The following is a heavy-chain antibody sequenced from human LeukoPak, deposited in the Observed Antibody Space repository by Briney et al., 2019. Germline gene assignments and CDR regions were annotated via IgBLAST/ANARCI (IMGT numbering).Heavy chain of an antibody. Sequence: ASVNVSCKASGYTVTSYYMHRLRQAPGQGREWMGIISPSGGSTSYAQKFQGRVTMTRDTSTSTVYMELSSLRSEDTAVYYCARGKEKRKTSPFDYWGQGTLVTVSS. V-gene: IGHV1-46*01. J-gene: IGHJ4*02. CDR2: ISPSGGST. CDR3: ARGKEKRKTSPFDY. CDR1: GYTVTSYY. D-gene: IGHD5-24*01.